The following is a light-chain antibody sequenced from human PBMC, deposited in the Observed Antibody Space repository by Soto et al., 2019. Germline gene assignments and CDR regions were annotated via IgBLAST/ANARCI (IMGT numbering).Light chain of an antibody. V-gene: IGLV2-14*02. CDR2: GDS. CDR1: SSDVGSYNL. CDR3: QSYDSSLSAWV. Sequence: QSVLTQPASVSGSPGQSITISCTGTSSDVGSYNLVSWYQQHPGKAPKPMIYGDSKRPSGVSNRFSGSKSGNTASLAITGLQAEDEADYYCQSYDSSLSAWVFGGGTKLTVL. J-gene: IGLJ3*02.